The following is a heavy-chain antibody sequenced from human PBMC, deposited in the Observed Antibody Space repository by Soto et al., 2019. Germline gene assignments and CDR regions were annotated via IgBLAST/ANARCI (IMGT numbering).Heavy chain of an antibody. CDR1: GYTFTDYY. CDR3: AGNWNDGDDYFDN. D-gene: IGHD1-1*01. J-gene: IGHJ4*02. V-gene: IGHV1-2*02. CDR2: INPKSGGT. Sequence: QVQLVQSGAEVKKPGASVKVSCKASGYTFTDYYIQWVRQAPGQGFEWMGWINPKSGGTSYAQKFQGRATMTRDTSINTVYMELRRLRSDDTAVYYCAGNWNDGDDYFDNWGQGTLVTVSS.